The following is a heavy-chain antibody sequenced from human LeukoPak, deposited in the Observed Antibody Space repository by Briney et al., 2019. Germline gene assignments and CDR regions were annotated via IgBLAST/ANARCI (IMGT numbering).Heavy chain of an antibody. D-gene: IGHD3-10*01. CDR2: IYSGGST. V-gene: IGHV3-66*01. Sequence: GGSLRLSCAASGFTFSSNYMSWVRQAPGKGLEWVSVIYSGGSTYYADSVKGRFTISRDNSKNTLYLQMNSLRAEDTAVYYCARWFGESHFDYWGQGTLVTVSS. CDR3: ARWFGESHFDY. J-gene: IGHJ4*02. CDR1: GFTFSSNY.